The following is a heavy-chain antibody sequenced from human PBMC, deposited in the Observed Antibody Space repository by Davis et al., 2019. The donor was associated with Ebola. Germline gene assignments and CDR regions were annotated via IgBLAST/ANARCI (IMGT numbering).Heavy chain of an antibody. CDR3: ARVVGYCSGGSCYPPRD. CDR2: IKQDGSEK. V-gene: IGHV3-7*01. D-gene: IGHD2-15*01. Sequence: GGSLRLSCAASGFTFSNDWMSWVRQAPGKGLEWVANIKQDGSEKYYVGSVKGRFTISRDNAKNSLYLQMNSLRAEDTAVYYCARVVGYCSGGSCYPPRDWGQGTLVTVSS. J-gene: IGHJ4*02. CDR1: GFTFSNDW.